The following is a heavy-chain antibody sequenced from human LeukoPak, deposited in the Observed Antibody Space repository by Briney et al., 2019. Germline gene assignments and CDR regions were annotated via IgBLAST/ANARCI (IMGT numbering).Heavy chain of an antibody. CDR2: VSPDGGTK. J-gene: IGHJ4*02. D-gene: IGHD3-10*01. Sequence: GGSLRLSCTASKFTFSNYGMQWVRQAPGEGLGGVAVVSPDGGTKYYADSVKGRFTISRDNSKNTMYLQMNRLRAEDTAVYYCAKEYDSGGYGANFDYWGQGTLVTVSS. CDR1: KFTFSNYG. CDR3: AKEYDSGGYGANFDY. V-gene: IGHV3-30*18.